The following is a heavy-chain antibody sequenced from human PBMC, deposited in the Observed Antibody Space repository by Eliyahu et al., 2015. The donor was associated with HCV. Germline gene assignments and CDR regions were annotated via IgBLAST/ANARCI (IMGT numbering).Heavy chain of an antibody. CDR3: TTGAPGGFDYYLDV. D-gene: IGHD3-10*01. J-gene: IGHJ6*03. CDR2: IKSKTDGGTT. Sequence: EVQLVESGGGLVKPGGSLXLSXAASGFTFSXAWMGWVRQAPGKGLEWIGRIKSKTDGGTTDYAAPVKGRFTTSRDDSKSTLYLQMNSLKTEDTAVYYCTTGAPGGFDYYLDVWGQGTTVTVSS. CDR1: GFTFSXAW. V-gene: IGHV3-15*01.